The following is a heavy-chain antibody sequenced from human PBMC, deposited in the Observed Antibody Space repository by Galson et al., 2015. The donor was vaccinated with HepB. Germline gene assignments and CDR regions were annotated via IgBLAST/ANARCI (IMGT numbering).Heavy chain of an antibody. CDR3: ATVLYGSGSYYKGWFDP. D-gene: IGHD3-10*01. CDR1: GYTLTTSW. CDR2: IYPGDSDT. J-gene: IGHJ5*02. Sequence: QSGAEVKKAGESLKISCKASGYTLTTSWIGWVRQMPGEGLEWMGLIYPGDSDTRYSPSFQGQVTISADKSISTAYLQWSSLKASDTAMYYCATVLYGSGSYYKGWFDPWGQGTLVTVSS. V-gene: IGHV5-51*01.